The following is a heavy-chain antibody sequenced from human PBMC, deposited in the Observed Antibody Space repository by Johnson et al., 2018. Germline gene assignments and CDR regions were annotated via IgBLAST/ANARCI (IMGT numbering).Heavy chain of an antibody. D-gene: IGHD3-22*01. V-gene: IGHV3-11*04. Sequence: QVQLVESGGGLVKPGGSLRLSCAASGFTFSDYHMSWIRQAPGKGLEWVSYISGSGNTINYADSVKGRFTISRDNAKNSLYLHMNSLRAEDTAVYYGARGNPPPYRDSSGYYPDAFDIWGQGTMVIVSS. CDR1: GFTFSDYH. J-gene: IGHJ3*02. CDR2: ISGSGNTI. CDR3: ARGNPPPYRDSSGYYPDAFDI.